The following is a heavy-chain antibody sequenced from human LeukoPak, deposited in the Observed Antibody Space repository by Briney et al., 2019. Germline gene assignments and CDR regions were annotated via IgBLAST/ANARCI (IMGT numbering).Heavy chain of an antibody. Sequence: PGGSLRLSCAASGFTFSSFGMHWVRQAPGQGLEWVAFILYDGTNKYYADSVKGRFTISRDSSKNTLSLQMNSLRVEDTAVYYCARYATVAALRDFDYWGQGTLVTVSS. V-gene: IGHV3-30*19. CDR2: ILYDGTNK. CDR3: ARYATVAALRDFDY. J-gene: IGHJ4*02. D-gene: IGHD6-19*01. CDR1: GFTFSSFG.